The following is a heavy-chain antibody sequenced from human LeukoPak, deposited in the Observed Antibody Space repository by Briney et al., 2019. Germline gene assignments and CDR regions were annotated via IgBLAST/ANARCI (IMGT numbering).Heavy chain of an antibody. CDR1: GFTFGDYA. CDR3: TSNHDTSGYTPDH. D-gene: IGHD3-22*01. V-gene: IGHV3-49*03. CDR2: IRTEAYGGTT. J-gene: IGHJ4*02. Sequence: GGSLRLSCTASGFTFGDYAMSWIRQAPGKGLEWVGFIRTEAYGGTTEYAASVKGRFTISRDDSKSIAYLQMNSLKNEDTALYFCTSNHDTSGYTPDHWGQGTLVTVSS.